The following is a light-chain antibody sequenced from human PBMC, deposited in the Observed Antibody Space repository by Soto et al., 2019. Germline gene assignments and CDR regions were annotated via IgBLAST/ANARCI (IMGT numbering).Light chain of an antibody. CDR3: QQYGYWPRT. Sequence: EIVMTQSPVILSLSPGERATLSCRASQGVSTSLAWYQHRPGQTPRLLIFGASSRAAGAPARFSGSGPGTEFTLTISSLQSEDTAVYYCQQYGYWPRTFGQGTKVDIK. CDR1: QGVSTS. V-gene: IGKV3-15*01. J-gene: IGKJ1*01. CDR2: GAS.